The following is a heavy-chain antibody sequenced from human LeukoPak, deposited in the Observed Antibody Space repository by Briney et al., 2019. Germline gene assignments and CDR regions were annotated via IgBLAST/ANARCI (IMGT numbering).Heavy chain of an antibody. J-gene: IGHJ4*02. CDR2: FDPEDGET. CDR3: ATVDPTLRYSGYDSYFDY. Sequence: ASVKVSCKVSGYTLTELSMHWVRQAPGKGLGWMGGFDPEDGETIYAQKFQGRVTMTEDTSTDTAYMELSSLRSEDTAVYYCATVDPTLRYSGYDSYFDYWCQGTLVTVSS. D-gene: IGHD5-12*01. CDR1: GYTLTELS. V-gene: IGHV1-24*01.